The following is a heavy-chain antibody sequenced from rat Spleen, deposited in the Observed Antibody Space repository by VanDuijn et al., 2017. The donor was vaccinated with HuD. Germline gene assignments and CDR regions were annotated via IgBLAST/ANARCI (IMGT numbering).Heavy chain of an antibody. J-gene: IGHJ1*01. D-gene: IGHD1-11*01. V-gene: IGHV3-3*01. CDR2: INSAGST. Sequence: EVQLQESGPGLVKPSQSLSLTCSVTDYSITSSYGWSWSRKFPGNKLEWMGYINSAGSTNCNPSLKSRISITGDTSKNQFFLQVNSIATEDTATYYCAREGATTVWYFDFWGPGTMVTVSS. CDR3: AREGATTVWYFDF. CDR1: DYSITSSYG.